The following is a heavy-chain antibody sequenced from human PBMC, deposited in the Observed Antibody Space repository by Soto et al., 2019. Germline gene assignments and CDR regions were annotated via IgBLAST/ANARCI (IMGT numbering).Heavy chain of an antibody. CDR1: GGDFIWHY. J-gene: IGHJ3*01. D-gene: IGHD2-15*01. CDR2: INHNGTT. CDR3: AREVSAVPVAAPQVFAFEV. V-gene: IGHV4-34*02. Sequence: HVQIQQWGSGLLKPAETLSLPCAVHGGDFIWHYWSWVRQPPVHGLPWSGEINHNGTTNYDPSLTSRVTYSAGVSTGQLGQRPTSRTAADTAVYYRAREVSAVPVAAPQVFAFEVWG.